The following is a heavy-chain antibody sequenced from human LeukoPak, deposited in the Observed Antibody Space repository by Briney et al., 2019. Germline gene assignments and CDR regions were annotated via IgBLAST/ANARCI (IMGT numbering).Heavy chain of an antibody. CDR3: ARDGMVQGVYDAFDI. CDR1: GYTFTGYY. CDR2: INPNSGGT. V-gene: IGHV1-2*02. J-gene: IGHJ3*02. D-gene: IGHD3-10*01. Sequence: ASVKVSCKASGYTFTGYYMHWVRQAPGQGLEWMGWINPNSGGTNYAQKFQGRVTMTRDTSISTAYMELSRLRSDDTAVYYCARDGMVQGVYDAFDIWGQGTMATVSS.